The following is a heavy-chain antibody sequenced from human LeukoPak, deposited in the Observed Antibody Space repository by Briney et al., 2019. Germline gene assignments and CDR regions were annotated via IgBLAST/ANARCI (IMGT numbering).Heavy chain of an antibody. D-gene: IGHD1-1*01. J-gene: IGHJ5*02. CDR2: IYYSGST. CDR1: GGSISSYY. V-gene: IGHV4-59*08. CDR3: ARHFLERAHWFDP. Sequence: PSETLSLTCTVSGGSISSYYWSWIRQPPGKGLEWIGYIYYSGSTNYNPPLKSRVTISVDTSKNQFSLKLSSVTAADTAVYYCARHFLERAHWFDPWGQGTLVTVSS.